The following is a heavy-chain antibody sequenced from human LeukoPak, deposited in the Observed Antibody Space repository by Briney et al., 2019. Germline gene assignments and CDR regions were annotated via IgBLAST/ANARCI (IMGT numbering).Heavy chain of an antibody. V-gene: IGHV1-2*02. CDR3: ARDLFYCSSTSCRSRWFDP. CDR2: IKPNSGGT. Sequence: ASVKVSCKASGYTLTGYYIHWVRQAPGHGLEWMGGIKPNSGGTNYAQKFQGRVTMTRDTSISTAYMELSRLRSDDTAVYYCARDLFYCSSTSCRSRWFDPWGQGTLVTVSS. J-gene: IGHJ5*02. D-gene: IGHD2-2*01. CDR1: GYTLTGYY.